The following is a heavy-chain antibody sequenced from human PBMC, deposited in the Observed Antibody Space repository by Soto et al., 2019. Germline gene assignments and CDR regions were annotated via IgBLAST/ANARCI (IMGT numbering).Heavy chain of an antibody. V-gene: IGHV4-31*03. D-gene: IGHD6-19*01. CDR1: GGSISSGGYY. CDR3: AREYSSGWCGYFQH. Sequence: QVQLQESGPGLVKPSQTLSLTCTVSGGSISSGGYYWSWIRQYPGLGLEWIGAVYYSGSTYYKRPLKSRLTMSVDTSKNQFSLMLTSVTAADTAVYYCAREYSSGWCGYFQHWGQGIPVTVSS. CDR2: VYYSGST. J-gene: IGHJ1*01.